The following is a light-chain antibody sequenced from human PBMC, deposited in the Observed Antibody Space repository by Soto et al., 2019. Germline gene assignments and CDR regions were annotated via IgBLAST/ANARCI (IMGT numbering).Light chain of an antibody. J-gene: IGLJ1*01. CDR2: DVS. Sequence: QSALTQPASVSESPGQSITISCTGTSSDVGGYNYVSWYQHHPGNAPKLIIYDVSNRPSGVSNRFSGSKSGNTASLTISRLKAEDEAEYICISYTISTIYVFGTGTKLTVL. CDR1: SSDVGGYNY. V-gene: IGLV2-14*03. CDR3: ISYTISTIYV.